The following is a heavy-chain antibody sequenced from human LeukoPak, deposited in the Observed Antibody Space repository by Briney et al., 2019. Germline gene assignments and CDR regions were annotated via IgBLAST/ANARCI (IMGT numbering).Heavy chain of an antibody. CDR2: IKPDGTTK. V-gene: IGHV3-7*03. D-gene: IGHD6-13*01. J-gene: IGHJ4*02. CDR1: GFPFSSYS. Sequence: GGSLRLSCAASGFPFSSYSMTWVRQAPGKGLEWVANIKPDGTTKFYVDSVKGRFTISRDNALNSLYLQMDSLRAEDTAIYYCARSIPYGTTWYGRSDYWGQGTLVTVSS. CDR3: ARSIPYGTTWYGRSDY.